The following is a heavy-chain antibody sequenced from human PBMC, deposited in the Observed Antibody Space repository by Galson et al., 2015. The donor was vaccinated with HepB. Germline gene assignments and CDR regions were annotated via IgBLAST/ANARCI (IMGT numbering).Heavy chain of an antibody. CDR1: GLTFSTYA. CDR3: AKDPTAVATYYKDV. D-gene: IGHD5-18*01. Sequence: SLRLSCAAAGLTFSTYAMSWVRQAPEKGLEWVSTISGSGGSTYYADSVRGRFSISRDNSKNTLYLQMNSLRAEDTAVYYCAKDPTAVATYYKDVWGRGTTVTVSS. V-gene: IGHV3-23*01. J-gene: IGHJ6*03. CDR2: ISGSGGST.